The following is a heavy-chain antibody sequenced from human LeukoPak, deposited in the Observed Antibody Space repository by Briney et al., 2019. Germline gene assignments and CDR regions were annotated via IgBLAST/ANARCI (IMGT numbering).Heavy chain of an antibody. CDR3: ARAPPYDSSGYYYDPIEY. CDR2: ISYDGSNK. Sequence: GGSLRLSCAASGFTFSSYAMHWVRQAPGKGLEWVAVISYDGSNKYYADSVKGRFTISRDNSKNTLYLQMNSLRAEDTAVYYCARAPPYDSSGYYYDPIEYWGQGTLVTVSS. D-gene: IGHD3-22*01. J-gene: IGHJ4*02. CDR1: GFTFSSYA. V-gene: IGHV3-30*04.